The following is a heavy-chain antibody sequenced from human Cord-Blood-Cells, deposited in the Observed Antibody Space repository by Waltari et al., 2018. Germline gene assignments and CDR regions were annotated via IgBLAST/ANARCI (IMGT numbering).Heavy chain of an antibody. CDR2: IKQDGSEK. Sequence: EVQLVESGGGLVQPGGSLRLSCAASGFTFSSYWLSWVRQAPGKGLGWGANIKQDGSEKDYVDSVKGRFTISRDNAKNSLYLQMNSLRAEDTAVYYCARDSGTTGKFDPWGQGTLVTVSS. V-gene: IGHV3-7*01. J-gene: IGHJ5*02. D-gene: IGHD1-1*01. CDR1: GFTFSSYW. CDR3: ARDSGTTGKFDP.